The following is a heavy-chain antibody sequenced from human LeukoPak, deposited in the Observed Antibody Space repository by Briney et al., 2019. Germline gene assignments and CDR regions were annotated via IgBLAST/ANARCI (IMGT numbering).Heavy chain of an antibody. D-gene: IGHD6-13*01. Sequence: GGSLRLSCAASGFTFSSYSMNWVRQAPAKGLEWVANIKQDGSDKYYVDSVKGRFTISRDNAKNSLYLQMNSLRAEDTAVYFCARGHSSWFDYWGQGTLVTVSS. CDR2: IKQDGSDK. V-gene: IGHV3-7*01. CDR1: GFTFSSYS. CDR3: ARGHSSWFDY. J-gene: IGHJ4*02.